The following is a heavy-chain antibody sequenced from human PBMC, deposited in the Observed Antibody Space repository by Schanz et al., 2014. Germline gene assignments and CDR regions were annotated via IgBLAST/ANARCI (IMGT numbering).Heavy chain of an antibody. V-gene: IGHV3-64*01. CDR3: ARDNRYYLFDY. Sequence: EVQLVQSGGGLVQPGGSLRLSCAASGFTFRGYAMSWVRQAPGKGLEYVSSISSKGDMTFYGNSVKGRFTISRDNSKNTLYLQLGSLSAEDTAVYFCARDNRYYLFDYWGQGALVTVSS. CDR2: ISSKGDMT. CDR1: GFTFRGYA. J-gene: IGHJ4*02. D-gene: IGHD3-16*02.